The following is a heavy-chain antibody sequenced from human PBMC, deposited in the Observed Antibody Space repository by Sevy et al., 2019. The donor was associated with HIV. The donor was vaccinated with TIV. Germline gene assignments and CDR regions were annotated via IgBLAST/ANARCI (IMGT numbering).Heavy chain of an antibody. CDR2: IKSKTDGGTT. CDR3: TTDSKKRGLSALLDY. CDR1: GFTFSNAW. Sequence: GGSLRLSCAASGFTFSNAWMSWVRQAPGKGLEWVARIKSKTDGGTTDNAEPVKGRITISRDDSKNKLYLQMNSLKTEDTAIYYGTTDSKKRGLSALLDYWGQGTLVTVSS. D-gene: IGHD3-10*01. J-gene: IGHJ4*02. V-gene: IGHV3-15*01.